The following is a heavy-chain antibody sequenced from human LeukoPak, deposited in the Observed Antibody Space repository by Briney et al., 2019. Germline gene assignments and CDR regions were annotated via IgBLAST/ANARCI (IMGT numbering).Heavy chain of an antibody. Sequence: GGSLRLSCAAAVVTFTRYAMRWVRQAPGKGLEWVSAISGSGDTTYYADSVKGRFTISRDNSKSALYLQMNSLRAEDTAVYYCAKPPCYSDSYYFDYWGQGTLVTVSS. V-gene: IGHV3-23*01. J-gene: IGHJ4*02. D-gene: IGHD2-21*01. CDR1: VVTFTRYA. CDR3: AKPPCYSDSYYFDY. CDR2: ISGSGDTT.